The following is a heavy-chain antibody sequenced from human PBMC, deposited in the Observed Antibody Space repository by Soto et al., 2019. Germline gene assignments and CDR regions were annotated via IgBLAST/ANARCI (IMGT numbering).Heavy chain of an antibody. Sequence: QVQLVESGGGVVQPGRSLRLSCAASGFTFSSYAMHWARQAPGKGLEWVAVISYDGSNKYYADSVKGRFTISRDNSKNTLYLQMNSLRAEDTAVYYCARGYYDFWSGYSTYYGMDVWGQGTTVTVSS. J-gene: IGHJ6*02. CDR2: ISYDGSNK. V-gene: IGHV3-30-3*01. CDR3: ARGYYDFWSGYSTYYGMDV. D-gene: IGHD3-3*01. CDR1: GFTFSSYA.